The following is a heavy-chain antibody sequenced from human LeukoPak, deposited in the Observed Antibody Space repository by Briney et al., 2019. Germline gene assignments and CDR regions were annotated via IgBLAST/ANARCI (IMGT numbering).Heavy chain of an antibody. CDR1: GGSISSGDYY. CDR2: IYYSGST. CDR3: ARGADSSGYYLDY. D-gene: IGHD3-22*01. Sequence: SQTLSLTCTVSGGSISSGDYYWSWIRQPPGKGLEWIGYIYYSGSTNYNPSLKSRVTISVDTSKNQFSLKLSSVTAADTAVYYCARGADSSGYYLDYWGQGTLVTVSS. V-gene: IGHV4-30-4*08. J-gene: IGHJ4*02.